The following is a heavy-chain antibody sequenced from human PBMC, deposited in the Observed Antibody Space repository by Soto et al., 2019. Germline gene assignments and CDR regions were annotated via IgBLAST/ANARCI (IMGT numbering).Heavy chain of an antibody. Sequence: SETLSLTCAVSGGSISSSNWWSWVRQPPGKGLEWIGEIYHSGSTNYNPSLKSRVTISVDKSKNQFSLKLSSVTAADTAVYYCARFMVGFWSGKKYNWFDPWGQGTLVTVSS. V-gene: IGHV4-4*02. CDR3: ARFMVGFWSGKKYNWFDP. CDR2: IYHSGST. J-gene: IGHJ5*02. D-gene: IGHD3-3*01. CDR1: GGSISSSNW.